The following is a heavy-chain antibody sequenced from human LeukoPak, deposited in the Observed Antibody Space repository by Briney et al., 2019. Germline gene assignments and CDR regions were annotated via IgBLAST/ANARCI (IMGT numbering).Heavy chain of an antibody. CDR1: GGSISSGGYY. CDR3: ARDRIAAAGTLDY. CDR2: IYYSGST. D-gene: IGHD6-13*01. Sequence: SETLSLTCTVSGGSISSGGYYWSWIRQHPGKGLEWIGYIYYSGSTYYNPSLKSRVTISLDTSKNQFSLKLSSVTAADTAVYYCARDRIAAAGTLDYWGQGTLVTVSS. J-gene: IGHJ4*02. V-gene: IGHV4-31*03.